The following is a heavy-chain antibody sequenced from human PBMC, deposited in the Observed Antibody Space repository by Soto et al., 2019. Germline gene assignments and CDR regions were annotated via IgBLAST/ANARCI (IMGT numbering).Heavy chain of an antibody. D-gene: IGHD6-13*01. CDR2: ISAYNGNT. V-gene: IGHV1-18*01. Sequence: QVQLVQSGAEVKNPGASVKVSCKASGYTFTSYGISWVRQAPGQGLEWMGWISAYNGNTNYAQKLQGRVTITTDTSTSTAYMEVRSLRSDDTAVYYCARDPVSSSWPHYYYYGMDVWGQGTTVTVSS. CDR3: ARDPVSSSWPHYYYYGMDV. CDR1: GYTFTSYG. J-gene: IGHJ6*02.